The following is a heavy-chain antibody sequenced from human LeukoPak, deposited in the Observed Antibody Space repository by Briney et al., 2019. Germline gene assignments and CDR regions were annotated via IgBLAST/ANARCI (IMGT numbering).Heavy chain of an antibody. D-gene: IGHD1-26*01. Sequence: TGGSLRLSCAASGFTFSRYWMKWVRQPPGKGLEWIGSIYYSGSTYYNPSLKSRVTISVDTSKNQFSLKLSSVTAADTAVYYCARLRIVGATTIDYWGQGTLVTVSS. CDR3: ARLRIVGATTIDY. CDR2: IYYSGST. V-gene: IGHV4-39*01. CDR1: GFTFSRYW. J-gene: IGHJ4*02.